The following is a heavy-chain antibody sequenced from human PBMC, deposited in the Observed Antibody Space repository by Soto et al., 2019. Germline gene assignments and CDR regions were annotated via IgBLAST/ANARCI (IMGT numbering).Heavy chain of an antibody. Sequence: ASVKVSCKASGYTFTGYYMHWMRQAPGQGLEWMGWINPNSGETDYAQNFQGWVTMTRDMSISTAYMELSRLKSNDTAVYYCARGGGLNYYYIDVWGKGTTVTVS. CDR2: INPNSGET. V-gene: IGHV1-2*04. J-gene: IGHJ6*03. CDR1: GYTFTGYY. CDR3: ARGGGLNYYYIDV.